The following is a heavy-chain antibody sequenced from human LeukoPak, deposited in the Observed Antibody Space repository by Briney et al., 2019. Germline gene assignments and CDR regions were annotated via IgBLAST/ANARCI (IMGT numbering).Heavy chain of an antibody. J-gene: IGHJ4*02. V-gene: IGHV3-21*01. CDR2: ISSSSSYI. D-gene: IGHD6-13*01. CDR3: ARGAAAAAGRSPLDY. Sequence: GGSLRLSCAASGFTFSSYSMNWVRQAPGKGLEWVSSISSSSSYIYYADSVKGRFIISRDNARNSLYLQMNSLRAEDTAVYYCARGAAAAAGRSPLDYWGQGTLVTVSS. CDR1: GFTFSSYS.